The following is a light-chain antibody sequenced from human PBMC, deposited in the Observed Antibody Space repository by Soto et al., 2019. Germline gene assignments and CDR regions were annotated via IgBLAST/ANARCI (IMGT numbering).Light chain of an antibody. CDR2: GAS. CDR3: HQYGSSPRT. J-gene: IGKJ2*01. Sequence: EIVLKQSPGTLSLSPGERATLSCRASQSVSSSYLAWYQQKPGQAPRLLIYGASSRATGIPDRFSGSGSGTDFTLTISRLEPEDFAVYYCHQYGSSPRTFGQGTKLEIK. CDR1: QSVSSSY. V-gene: IGKV3-20*01.